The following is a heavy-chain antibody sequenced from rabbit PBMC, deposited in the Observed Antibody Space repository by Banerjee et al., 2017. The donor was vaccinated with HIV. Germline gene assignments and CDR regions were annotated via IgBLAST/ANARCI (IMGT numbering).Heavy chain of an antibody. Sequence: QEQLEESGGDLVKLEGSLTLTCTASGFSFSSTYYMCWVRQAPGKGLEWIGCIGAGSSGIIYYANWAKGRFTISKPSSTTVTLQMTSLTAADTATYFCARDLAGVIGWNFDLWGQGTLVTVS. CDR1: GFSFSSTYY. V-gene: IGHV1S45*01. J-gene: IGHJ4*01. D-gene: IGHD4-1*01. CDR2: IGAGSSGII. CDR3: ARDLAGVIGWNFDL.